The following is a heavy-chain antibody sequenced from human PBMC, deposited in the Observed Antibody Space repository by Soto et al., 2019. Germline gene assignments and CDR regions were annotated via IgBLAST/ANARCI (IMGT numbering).Heavy chain of an antibody. D-gene: IGHD6-13*01. Sequence: QVQLQESGPGLVKPSGTLSLTCAVSSGSISDNYWWTWVRQPPGKGLEWIGEIYHRGTTDYNPSLKSRVTISVDRSKNQFYLSLTSVTAADTAVYYCASSWERDDFDYWGLGTLVTVSS. CDR3: ASSWERDDFDY. CDR1: SGSISDNYW. CDR2: IYHRGTT. V-gene: IGHV4-4*02. J-gene: IGHJ4*02.